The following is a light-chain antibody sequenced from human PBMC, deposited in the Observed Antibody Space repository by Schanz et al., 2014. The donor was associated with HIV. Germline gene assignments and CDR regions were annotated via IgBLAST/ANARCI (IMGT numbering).Light chain of an antibody. V-gene: IGLV7-46*01. CDR3: LLSFTRSRPGV. CDR2: NTN. J-gene: IGLJ3*02. Sequence: QAVVTQAPSLTVSPGGAVTLTCGFTTGSVTSGHFPFWLQQRPGQAPRALIFNTNKKHSWTPARFSGSLLGGKAALTLSGAQPEDEAEYYCLLSFTRSRPGVFGGGTKLTVL. CDR1: TGSVTSGHF.